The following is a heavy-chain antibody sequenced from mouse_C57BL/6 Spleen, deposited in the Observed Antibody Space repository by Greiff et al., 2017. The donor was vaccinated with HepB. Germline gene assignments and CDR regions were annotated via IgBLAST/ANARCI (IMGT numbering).Heavy chain of an antibody. CDR3: SSPSESSGYRAWFAY. J-gene: IGHJ3*01. CDR1: GYAFSSSW. Sequence: VQLQQSGPELVKPGASVKISCKASGYAFSSSWMNWVKQRPGKGLEWIGRIYPGDGDTNYNGKFKGKATLTADKSSSTAYMQISSLTSEDSAVYFCSSPSESSGYRAWFAYWGQGTLVTVSA. V-gene: IGHV1-82*01. CDR2: IYPGDGDT. D-gene: IGHD3-2*02.